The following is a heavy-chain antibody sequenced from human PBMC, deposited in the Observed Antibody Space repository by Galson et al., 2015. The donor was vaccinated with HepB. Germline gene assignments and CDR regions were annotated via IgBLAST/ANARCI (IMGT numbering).Heavy chain of an antibody. CDR2: INTDGSRT. CDR3: ANDLTWGASDY. Sequence: SLRLSCAASGFNFNNHWMHWVRQVPGRGLVWVSFINTDGSRTHYADSVRGRFTISRDNAKNTLYLQMNSLRVEDTAVYYCANDLTWGASDYWGQGALVTVSS. CDR1: GFNFNNHW. V-gene: IGHV3-74*01. D-gene: IGHD1-26*01. J-gene: IGHJ4*02.